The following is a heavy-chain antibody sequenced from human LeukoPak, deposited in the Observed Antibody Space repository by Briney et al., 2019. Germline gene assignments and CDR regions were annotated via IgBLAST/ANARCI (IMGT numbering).Heavy chain of an antibody. D-gene: IGHD3-10*01. J-gene: IGHJ5*02. Sequence: PGGSLRLSCAASGFTFSSFLMHWVGQAPGKGLVWVSRINSDASSTYYADSVKGRFSISRDNTKNTLYLQMNSLRAEDTAVYYCARGYGDWFDPWGQGTLVTVSS. V-gene: IGHV3-74*01. CDR1: GFTFSSFL. CDR3: ARGYGDWFDP. CDR2: INSDASST.